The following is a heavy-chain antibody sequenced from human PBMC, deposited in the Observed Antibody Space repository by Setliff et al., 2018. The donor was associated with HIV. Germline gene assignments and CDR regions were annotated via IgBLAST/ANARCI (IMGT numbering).Heavy chain of an antibody. Sequence: PSETLSLTCTVSGGSISSFYWNWIRQPPGKELEWIGYIYYSGSTNYSPSLKSRVTISVDTSKNQLSLNLTSVTAADTAVYYCARVETTVRGATYGMDVWGQGTTVTVSS. V-gene: IGHV4-59*01. CDR2: IYYSGST. CDR3: ARVETTVRGATYGMDV. CDR1: GGSISSFY. D-gene: IGHD3-10*01. J-gene: IGHJ6*02.